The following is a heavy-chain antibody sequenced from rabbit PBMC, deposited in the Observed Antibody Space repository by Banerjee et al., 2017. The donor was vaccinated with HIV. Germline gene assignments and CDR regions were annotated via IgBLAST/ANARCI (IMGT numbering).Heavy chain of an antibody. D-gene: IGHD4-1*01. V-gene: IGHV1S40*01. Sequence: QSLEESGGDLVKPEGSLTLTCTASGVSFSGSYYMCWVRQAPGKGLELISCNYAGSIGTTYYTTLANGRLTSSQASAPPVAREAPSLPGGCAASYFGARAAGGVGCASGHELGSPGTLVPIS. CDR3: ARAAGGVGCASGHEL. CDR1: GVSFSGSYY. CDR2: NYAGSIGTT. J-gene: IGHJ4*01.